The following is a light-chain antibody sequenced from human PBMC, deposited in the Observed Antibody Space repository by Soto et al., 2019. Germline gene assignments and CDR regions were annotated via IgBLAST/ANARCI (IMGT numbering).Light chain of an antibody. Sequence: EIVMAQSPATLSVSPGERATLSCRASQSVSTNVAWYQQKPGQAPRLLIYGASTRATGIPARFSGSGSGTAFTLTIGSLLSEDFAVYYCQQYDNWPPWTFGQGTKVEIK. J-gene: IGKJ1*01. CDR1: QSVSTN. CDR3: QQYDNWPPWT. CDR2: GAS. V-gene: IGKV3-15*01.